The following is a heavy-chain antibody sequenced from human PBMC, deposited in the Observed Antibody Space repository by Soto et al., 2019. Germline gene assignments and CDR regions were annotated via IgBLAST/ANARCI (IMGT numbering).Heavy chain of an antibody. CDR3: AKVGSIYYYYGMDV. CDR1: GFTFSSYA. V-gene: IGHV3-23*01. D-gene: IGHD3-10*01. CDR2: ISGSGGST. Sequence: GSLRLSCAASGFTFSSYAMSWVRQAPGKGLEWVSAISGSGGSTYYADSVKGRFTISRDNSKNTLYLQMNSLRAEDTAVYYCAKVGSIYYYYGMDVWGQGTTVTVSS. J-gene: IGHJ6*02.